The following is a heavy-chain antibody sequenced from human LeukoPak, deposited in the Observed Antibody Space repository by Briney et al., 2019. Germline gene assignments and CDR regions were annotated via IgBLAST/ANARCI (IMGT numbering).Heavy chain of an antibody. J-gene: IGHJ5*02. CDR3: AREGYCSSTSCYTRRTFLP. CDR1: GFTFSSYS. CDR2: ISSSGSTI. D-gene: IGHD2-2*02. V-gene: IGHV3-48*04. Sequence: GGSLRLSCAASGFTFSSYSMNWVRQAPGKGLEWVSFISSSGSTIYYADSVKGRFTISRDNAENSPYLQMNSLRAEDTAVYYCAREGYCSSTSCYTRRTFLPWGQGTLVNVFS.